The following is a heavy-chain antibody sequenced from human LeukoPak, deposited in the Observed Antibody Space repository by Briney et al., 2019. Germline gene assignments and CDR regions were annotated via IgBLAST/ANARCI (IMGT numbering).Heavy chain of an antibody. V-gene: IGHV3-30*02. Sequence: PGGSLRLSCAASGFTFSSYGMHWVRQAPGKGLEWVAFIRYDGSNKYYANSVKGRFTISGDISKNTLYLQMNSLRAEDTAVYYCAKDGDSYFDFWGQGTLVTVSS. CDR1: GFTFSSYG. D-gene: IGHD7-27*01. CDR3: AKDGDSYFDF. J-gene: IGHJ4*02. CDR2: IRYDGSNK.